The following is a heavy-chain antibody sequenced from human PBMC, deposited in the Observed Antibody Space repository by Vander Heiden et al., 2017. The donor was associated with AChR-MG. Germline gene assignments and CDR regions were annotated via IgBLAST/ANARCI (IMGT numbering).Heavy chain of an antibody. J-gene: IGHJ5*02. Sequence: EVQLLESGGGLVQSGGSLRLYCAASGFLFSLYAMPWVRQAPGKGLEWVSGISGGGSTTYYADSVKGRFTISRDNSKNKMYLQMNSLRAEDTALYYCAKEAGGTWYNWFDPWGQGTLVTVSS. V-gene: IGHV3-23*01. CDR2: ISGGGSTT. D-gene: IGHD2-15*01. CDR3: AKEAGGTWYNWFDP. CDR1: GFLFSLYA.